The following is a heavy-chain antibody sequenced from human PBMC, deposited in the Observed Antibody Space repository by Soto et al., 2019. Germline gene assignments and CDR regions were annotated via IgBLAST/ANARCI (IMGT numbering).Heavy chain of an antibody. Sequence: EVYLAQSGAEVKKPGESLKISCKGSVYNFNRYWIGWVRQMPGKGLEWVGVIYPGDSDTRYSPSLQGQVTISADKSSSAAYLQWSSLQASDTATYYCARSLVNGTYEGFDIWGQGTMVTVSS. D-gene: IGHD6-13*01. CDR1: VYNFNRYW. CDR2: IYPGDSDT. J-gene: IGHJ3*02. CDR3: ARSLVNGTYEGFDI. V-gene: IGHV5-51*03.